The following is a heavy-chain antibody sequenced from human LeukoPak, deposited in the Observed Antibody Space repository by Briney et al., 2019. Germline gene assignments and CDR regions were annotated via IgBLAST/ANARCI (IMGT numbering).Heavy chain of an antibody. CDR3: ARAVVVSAADY. Sequence: GGSLRLSCAASGFTFSNYWIYWVRQAPGKGLVWVARINPVGSGATYADSVKGRFTISRDNAKNTLYLQMNSLRAEDTAVYYCARAVVVSAADYWGQGTLVTVCS. J-gene: IGHJ4*02. CDR2: INPVGSGA. D-gene: IGHD2-21*02. V-gene: IGHV3-74*01. CDR1: GFTFSNYW.